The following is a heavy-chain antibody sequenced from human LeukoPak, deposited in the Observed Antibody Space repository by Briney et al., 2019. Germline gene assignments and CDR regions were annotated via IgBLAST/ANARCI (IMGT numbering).Heavy chain of an antibody. Sequence: GGSLRLSCAASGFTFSSYWMHWVRQAPGKGLVWVSRIKSDGSSTTYADSVKGRFTISRDNAKNTLYLQMNSLRAEDTAVYYCATNYYGSGPDHWGQGTLVTVSS. V-gene: IGHV3-74*01. CDR1: GFTFSSYW. J-gene: IGHJ4*02. D-gene: IGHD3-10*01. CDR3: ATNYYGSGPDH. CDR2: IKSDGSST.